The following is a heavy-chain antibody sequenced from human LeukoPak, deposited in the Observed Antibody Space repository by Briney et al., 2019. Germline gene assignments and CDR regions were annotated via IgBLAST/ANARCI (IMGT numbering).Heavy chain of an antibody. CDR3: AGRGYSYGFYY. CDR1: GFTFSSYA. CDR2: ISGSGGST. J-gene: IGHJ4*02. D-gene: IGHD5-18*01. V-gene: IGHV3-23*01. Sequence: GGSLRLSCAASGFTFSSYAMSWVRQATGKGLEWVSAISGSGGSTYYADSVKGRFTISRDNSKNTLYLQRNSLRAEDTAVYFCAGRGYSYGFYYWGQGTLVTVSS.